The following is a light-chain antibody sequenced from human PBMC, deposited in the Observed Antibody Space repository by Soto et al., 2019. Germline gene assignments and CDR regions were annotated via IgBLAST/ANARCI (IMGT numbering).Light chain of an antibody. J-gene: IGLJ1*01. CDR2: EVS. CDR1: SSDVGDYNY. CDR3: SSYATSSFYV. V-gene: IGLV2-14*01. Sequence: QSALTQPASVSGSPGQSITISCTGTSSDVGDYNYVSWYQHHPGKAPKLIIFEVSDRPSGVSKRFSGSKSGNTASLTISGLQAEDEADYFCSSYATSSFYVFGTGTKLTVL.